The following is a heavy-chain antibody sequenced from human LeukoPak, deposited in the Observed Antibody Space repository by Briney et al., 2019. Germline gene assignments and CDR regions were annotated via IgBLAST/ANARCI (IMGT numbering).Heavy chain of an antibody. V-gene: IGHV1-69*05. CDR3: ARGGWLQFCYFDY. D-gene: IGHD5-24*01. CDR1: GGTFSSYA. Sequence: SVKVSCKASGGTFSSYAISWVRQAPGQGLEWMGRIIPIFGTANYAQKFQGRVTITTDESTSTAYMELSSLRSEDTAVYYCARGGWLQFCYFDYWGQGTPVTVSS. J-gene: IGHJ4*02. CDR2: IIPIFGTA.